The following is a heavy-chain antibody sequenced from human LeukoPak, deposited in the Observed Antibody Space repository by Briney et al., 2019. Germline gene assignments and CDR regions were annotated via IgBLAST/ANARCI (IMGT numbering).Heavy chain of an antibody. CDR3: ARGGSDTAMAHDY. Sequence: GGSLRLSCAASGFTFSSYAMSWVRQAPGKGLEWVSAISGSGGSTYYADSVKGRFTISRDNAKNSLYLQMNSLRAEDTAVYFCARGGSDTAMAHDYWGQGTLVTVSS. V-gene: IGHV3-23*01. CDR1: GFTFSSYA. CDR2: ISGSGGST. D-gene: IGHD5-18*01. J-gene: IGHJ4*02.